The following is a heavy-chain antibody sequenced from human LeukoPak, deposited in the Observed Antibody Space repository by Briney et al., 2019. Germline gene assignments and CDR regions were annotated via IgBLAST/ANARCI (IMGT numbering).Heavy chain of an antibody. CDR1: GDSISGYY. V-gene: IGHV4-59*01. Sequence: PSETLSLTCTVSGDSISGYYWTWIRQPPGKVLGWIEYISYSGGTDYNPSLKSRVTISIDTSKNQFSLKLSSVTAADTAVYYCARGHSSSWYYFDYWGQGTLVTVSS. J-gene: IGHJ4*02. CDR2: ISYSGGT. CDR3: ARGHSSSWYYFDY. D-gene: IGHD6-13*01.